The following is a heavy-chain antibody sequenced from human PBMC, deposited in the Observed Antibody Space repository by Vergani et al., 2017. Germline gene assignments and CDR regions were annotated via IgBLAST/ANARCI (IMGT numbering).Heavy chain of an antibody. CDR3: ARSIVSRNPPDYFDN. CDR2: VEDSGYF. D-gene: IGHD1-14*01. Sequence: QVQLQESGPGLVRPSETLSLICTVSGGSLSGYYWNWIRQTPGEGLEWIGYVEDSGYFNYNPSLKTRLSMSSDTSNNQFSLMLSSVTVADTAVYYCARSIVSRNPPDYFDNWGQGTLVTVSS. V-gene: IGHV4-59*01. CDR1: GGSLSGYY. J-gene: IGHJ4*02.